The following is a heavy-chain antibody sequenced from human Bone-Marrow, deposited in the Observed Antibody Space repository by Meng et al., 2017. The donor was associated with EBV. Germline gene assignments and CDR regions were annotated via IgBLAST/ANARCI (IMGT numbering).Heavy chain of an antibody. CDR1: GGSISSSTHC. D-gene: IGHD6-19*01. Sequence: QLQLQESGPGLVKPSEXLSLTCTVSGGSISSSTHCWGWIRQPPGKGLEWIGSVHYTGSTYYSPSLKSRVTVSVDTSKNQFSLRLTSVTAADTAVYYCARPFPSWQSPRLDPFGAWGQGTLVTVSS. CDR3: ARPFPSWQSPRLDPFGA. CDR2: VHYTGST. V-gene: IGHV4-39*01. J-gene: IGHJ5*02.